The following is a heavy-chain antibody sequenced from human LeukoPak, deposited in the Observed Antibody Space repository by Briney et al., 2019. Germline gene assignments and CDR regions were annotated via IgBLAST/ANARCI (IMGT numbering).Heavy chain of an antibody. CDR1: GFSFSAFW. Sequence: GGSLRLSCAASGFSFSAFWMSWVRQGPGKGLEWVATINPDGSQQYYVDSVRSRFTLSRDNAKDSLYLQMNSLSADDTAVYFCVRLFGGVTTFDYWGQGTLVTVSS. D-gene: IGHD4-17*01. J-gene: IGHJ4*02. V-gene: IGHV3-7*01. CDR3: VRLFGGVTTFDY. CDR2: INPDGSQQ.